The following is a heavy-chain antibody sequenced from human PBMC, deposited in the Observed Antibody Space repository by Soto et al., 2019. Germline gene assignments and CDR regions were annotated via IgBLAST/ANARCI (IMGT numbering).Heavy chain of an antibody. CDR2: ISSDGVHK. D-gene: IGHD2-21*01. CDR1: GFTFSDYS. V-gene: IGHV3-30-3*01. CDR3: GRDYQVIQMWSPIDF. Sequence: QVQLVESGGGVVQPGRSLRLSCAVSGFTFSDYSMHWVRQAPGKGLEWVAVISSDGVHKYYADSLQGRFSISRDNANNTVYLQMSSLRVDDTAVYYCGRDYQVIQMWSPIDFWGQGTLVTVSS. J-gene: IGHJ4*02.